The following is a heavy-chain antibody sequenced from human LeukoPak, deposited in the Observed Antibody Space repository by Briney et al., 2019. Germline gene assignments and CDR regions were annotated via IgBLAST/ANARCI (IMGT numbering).Heavy chain of an antibody. J-gene: IGHJ4*02. Sequence: SVKVSCKASGGTFSSYAISWVRQAPGQGLEWMGGIIPIFGTANYAQKFQGRVTITTDESTSTAYMELSSLRSEDTAVYYCATVGAPSPSFDYWGQGTLVTVSS. D-gene: IGHD1-26*01. CDR3: ATVGAPSPSFDY. CDR1: GGTFSSYA. CDR2: IIPIFGTA. V-gene: IGHV1-69*05.